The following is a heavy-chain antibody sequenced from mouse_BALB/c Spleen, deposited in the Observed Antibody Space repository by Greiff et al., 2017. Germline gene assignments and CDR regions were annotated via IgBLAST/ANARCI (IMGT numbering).Heavy chain of an antibody. CDR1: GYTFTSYW. CDR2: IDPSDSYT. Sequence: VQLQQSGAELARPGASVKLSCKASGYTFTSYWMHWVKQRPGQGLEWIGEIDPSDSYTNYNQKFKGKATLTVDKSSSTAYMQLSSLTSEDSAVYYCARSYYRYPWFAYWGQGTLVTVSA. D-gene: IGHD2-14*01. J-gene: IGHJ3*01. V-gene: IGHV1-69*02. CDR3: ARSYYRYPWFAY.